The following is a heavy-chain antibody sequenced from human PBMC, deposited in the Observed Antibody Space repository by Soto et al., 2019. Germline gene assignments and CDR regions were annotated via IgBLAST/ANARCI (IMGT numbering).Heavy chain of an antibody. Sequence: QVQLVESGGGVVQPGRSLRLSCAASGFTFSSYGMHWVRQAPGKGLEWVAVIWYDGSNKYYADSVKGRFTISRDNSKNTLYLQMNSLRAEDTAVYYCARDYEEITMVRGVQKPTYYYYYYMDVWGKGTTVTVSS. D-gene: IGHD3-10*01. V-gene: IGHV3-33*01. CDR1: GFTFSSYG. J-gene: IGHJ6*03. CDR3: ARDYEEITMVRGVQKPTYYYYYYMDV. CDR2: IWYDGSNK.